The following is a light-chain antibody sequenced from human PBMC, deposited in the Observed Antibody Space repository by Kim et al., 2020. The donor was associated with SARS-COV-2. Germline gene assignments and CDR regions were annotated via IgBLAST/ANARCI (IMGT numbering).Light chain of an antibody. CDR3: QQRSNWSSIT. J-gene: IGKJ5*01. CDR1: QSVSSY. V-gene: IGKV3-11*01. Sequence: SPGERATLSCRASQSVSSYLAWYQQQPGQAPRLLIYDASNRATGIPARFSGSGSGTDFTLTISSLEPEDFAVYYCQQRSNWSSITFGQGTRLEIK. CDR2: DAS.